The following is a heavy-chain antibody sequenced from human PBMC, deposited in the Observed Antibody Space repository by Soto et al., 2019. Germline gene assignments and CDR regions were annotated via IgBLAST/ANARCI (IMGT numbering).Heavy chain of an antibody. CDR1: GGSISSSSYY. J-gene: IGHJ6*02. V-gene: IGHV4-39*01. Sequence: SETLSLTCTVSGGSISSSSYYWGWIRQPPGKGLEWIGSIYYSGSTYYNPSLKSRVTISVDTSKNQFSLKLSSVTAADTAAYYCLDSSGYDGGMDVWGQGTTVT. D-gene: IGHD3-22*01. CDR2: IYYSGST. CDR3: LDSSGYDGGMDV.